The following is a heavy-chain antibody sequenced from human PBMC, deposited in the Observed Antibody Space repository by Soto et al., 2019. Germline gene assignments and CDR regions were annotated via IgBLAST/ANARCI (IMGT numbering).Heavy chain of an antibody. V-gene: IGHV4-31*03. D-gene: IGHD2-21*01. Sequence: QVQLQESGPGLVKPSQTLSLTCTVSGASISSGGYYWGWIRQHPGKGLEWIGFIYYIGTSYYNPSLKSRISLSVATSKTHFSLNLTAGTAADTVVYYCASMWRDVVRHRYHWSFDLWGRGTLVTVSA. CDR3: ASMWRDVVRHRYHWSFDL. CDR2: IYYIGTS. J-gene: IGHJ2*01. CDR1: GASISSGGYY.